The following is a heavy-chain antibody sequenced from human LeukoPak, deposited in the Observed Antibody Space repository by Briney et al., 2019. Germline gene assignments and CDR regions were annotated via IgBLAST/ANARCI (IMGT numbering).Heavy chain of an antibody. CDR3: AKGGKWDVTPFDY. Sequence: GGSLRLSCAASGFTFSSSWMHWVRQVPGKGLVWVSRVKGDETTTGYADSVKGRFTISRDNAKNTLYLQMHSLRVEDTAVYYCAKGGKWDVTPFDYWGQGTLVTVSS. CDR2: VKGDETTT. V-gene: IGHV3-74*01. J-gene: IGHJ4*02. CDR1: GFTFSSSW. D-gene: IGHD1-26*01.